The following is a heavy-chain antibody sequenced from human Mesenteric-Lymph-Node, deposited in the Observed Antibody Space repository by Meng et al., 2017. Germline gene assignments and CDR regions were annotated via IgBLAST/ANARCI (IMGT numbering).Heavy chain of an antibody. V-gene: IGHV4-34*01. J-gene: IGHJ4*02. CDR3: ARSGSSGWIDY. CDR1: GGSLSDYC. Sequence: QVQLQQGGAGRLKPSETLSLTCAVYGGSLSDYCCHWIRQLPGKGLELIGEVNHSKSTNYNPSLKSRITISLDTSKNQVSLRLNSVTAADTAAYYCARSGSSGWIDYWGQGTLVTVSS. CDR2: VNHSKST. D-gene: IGHD6-19*01.